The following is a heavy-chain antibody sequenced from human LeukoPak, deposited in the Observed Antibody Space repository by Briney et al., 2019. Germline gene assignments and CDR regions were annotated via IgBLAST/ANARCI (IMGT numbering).Heavy chain of an antibody. D-gene: IGHD1-7*01. Sequence: GGSLRLSCVASGFTFSAYEMHWVRQGPGKGLEWVSAIAPSDRTYYLESVKGRFTISRENAKNSVFLQMNSLRAGDMAVYYCVRDLGTGTTYTNRFDSWGQGALVTVSS. V-gene: IGHV3-13*01. CDR2: IAPSDRT. J-gene: IGHJ5*01. CDR3: VRDLGTGTTYTNRFDS. CDR1: GFTFSAYE.